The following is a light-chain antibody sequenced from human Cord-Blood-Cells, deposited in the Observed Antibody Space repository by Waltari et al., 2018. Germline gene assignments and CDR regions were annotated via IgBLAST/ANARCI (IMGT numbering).Light chain of an antibody. J-gene: IGKJ1*01. CDR2: AAS. CDR3: QQSYSTPPWT. V-gene: IGKV1-39*01. Sequence: DTQLNQSPSSLSAYVGDRVTITCRASQSISSYLNWYQQKPGKAPKLLIYAASRLQSGVPSRFSGSGSGTDFTLTISSLQPEDFATYYCQQSYSTPPWTFGQGTKVEIK. CDR1: QSISSY.